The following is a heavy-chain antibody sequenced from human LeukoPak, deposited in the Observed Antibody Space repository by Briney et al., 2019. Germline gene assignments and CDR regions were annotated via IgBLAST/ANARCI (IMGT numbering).Heavy chain of an antibody. CDR1: GFSLSTSGVG. Sequence: VSGPTLVKPTQTHTLTCTFSGFSLSTSGVGVGWIRQPPGKALEWLALNYWDDDKRYSPSLKSRLTITKVTSKNQVVLTMTNMDPVDTATYYCAHNLALTNTYGGNPQGGVRDAFDIWGQGTMVTVSS. J-gene: IGHJ3*02. V-gene: IGHV2-5*02. CDR2: NYWDDDK. CDR3: AHNLALTNTYGGNPQGGVRDAFDI. D-gene: IGHD4-23*01.